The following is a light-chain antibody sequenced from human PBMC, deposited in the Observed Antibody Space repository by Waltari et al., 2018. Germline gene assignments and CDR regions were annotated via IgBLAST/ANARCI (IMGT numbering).Light chain of an antibody. CDR1: QSVLYSSNNKNY. J-gene: IGKJ2*01. CDR3: QQYYSTPYT. CDR2: WAS. Sequence: DIVMTQSPDSLAVSLGERATINCKSSQSVLYSSNNKNYLAWYRQKPGQPPRLLIYWASTREAGVPDRFSGSGSGTDFTLTISNLQAEDVAIYYCQQYYSTPYTFGQGTRLEIK. V-gene: IGKV4-1*01.